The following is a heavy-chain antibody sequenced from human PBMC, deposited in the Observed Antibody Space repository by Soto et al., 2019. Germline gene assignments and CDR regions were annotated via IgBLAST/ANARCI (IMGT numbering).Heavy chain of an antibody. CDR1: GGSTSSGDYY. CDR2: IYYSGST. CDR3: ASRTTDYDILTGYYGAFDI. Sequence: SETLSLTCTVSGGSTSSGDYYWSWIRQPPGKGLEWIGYIYYSGSTYYNPSLKSRVTISVDTSKNQFSLKLSSVTAADTAVYYCASRTTDYDILTGYYGAFDIWGQGTMVTV. V-gene: IGHV4-30-4*01. J-gene: IGHJ3*02. D-gene: IGHD3-9*01.